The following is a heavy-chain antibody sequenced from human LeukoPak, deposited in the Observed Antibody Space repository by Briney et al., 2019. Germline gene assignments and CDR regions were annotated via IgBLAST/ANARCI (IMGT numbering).Heavy chain of an antibody. D-gene: IGHD3-10*01. Sequence: ASVKVSCKASGHTFTNYLLHWVRQAPGQGLEWVGRIIPDSGATNYAQKFRDRVTMTSDTATSTVYMELSSLRSEDTAVYHCVRGAGEALYYFDNWGQGTLVPVSS. V-gene: IGHV1-46*01. J-gene: IGHJ4*02. CDR2: IIPDSGAT. CDR1: GHTFTNYL. CDR3: VRGAGEALYYFDN.